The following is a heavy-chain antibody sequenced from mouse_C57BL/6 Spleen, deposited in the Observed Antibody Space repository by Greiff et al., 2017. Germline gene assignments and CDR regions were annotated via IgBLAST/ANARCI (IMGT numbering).Heavy chain of an antibody. CDR2: INPKNGGT. J-gene: IGHJ3*01. V-gene: IGHV1-26*01. CDR1: GYTFTDYY. D-gene: IGHD1-1*02. CDR3: ARSGYYGGPAWFAY. Sequence: EVQLQQSGPELVKPGASVKISCKASGYTFTDYYMNWVKQSRGKSLEWIGDINPKNGGTSYNQKFKGKAALTVANSSSTAYMELRSLTSADSAVYYCARSGYYGGPAWFAYWGQGTLVTVSA.